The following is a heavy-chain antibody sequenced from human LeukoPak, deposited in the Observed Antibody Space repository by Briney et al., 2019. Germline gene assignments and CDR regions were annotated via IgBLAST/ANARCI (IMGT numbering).Heavy chain of an antibody. D-gene: IGHD2-2*01. CDR3: ARDLSGYCSSTSCLSYEFDY. CDR2: INPNSGGT. V-gene: IGHV1-2*02. CDR1: GYTFTGYY. Sequence: ASVKVSCKASGYTFTGYYMHWVRQAPGHGLEWMGWINPNSGGTNYAQKFQGRVTMTRDTSISTAYMELSRLRSDDTAVYYCARDLSGYCSSTSCLSYEFDYWGQGTLVTVSS. J-gene: IGHJ4*02.